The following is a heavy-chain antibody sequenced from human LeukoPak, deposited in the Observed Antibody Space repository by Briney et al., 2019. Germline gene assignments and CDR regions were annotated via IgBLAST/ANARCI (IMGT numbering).Heavy chain of an antibody. V-gene: IGHV3-30-3*01. D-gene: IGHD2-2*01. CDR2: ISYDGSNK. CDR1: GFTFSSYA. Sequence: GRSLRLSCAASGFTFSSYAMHWVRQAPGKGLEWVAVISYDGSNKYYADSVKGRFTISRDNSKNTLYLQMNSLRAEDTAVYYCARASDGSVDYWGQGTLVTVSS. CDR3: ARASDGSVDY. J-gene: IGHJ4*02.